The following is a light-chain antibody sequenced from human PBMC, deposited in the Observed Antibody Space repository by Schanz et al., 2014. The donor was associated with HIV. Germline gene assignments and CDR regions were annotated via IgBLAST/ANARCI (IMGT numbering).Light chain of an antibody. J-gene: IGLJ2*01. CDR1: SSDVGGYNY. Sequence: QSALTQPASVSGSPGQSITIPCTGTSSDVGGYNYVAWYQQHPGKAPKLMIYDVNNRPSGISDRFSGSKSGNTASLTISGLQADDEDYYYCASYTSNRTVTFGGGTKVTVL. V-gene: IGLV2-14*03. CDR3: ASYTSNRTVT. CDR2: DVN.